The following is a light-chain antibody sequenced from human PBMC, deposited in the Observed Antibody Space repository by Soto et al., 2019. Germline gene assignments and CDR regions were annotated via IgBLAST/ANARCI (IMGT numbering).Light chain of an antibody. CDR3: QQYNSYAWA. V-gene: IGKV1-9*01. CDR2: AAS. CDR1: QGISSY. Sequence: DIQVTQSPPTLSASVGDRVTITCRASQGISSYLAWYQQKPGKAPKLLIYAASSLQSGVPSRFSGSGSGTEFTLTISSLQPDDFATYYCQQYNSYAWAFGQGTKVDIK. J-gene: IGKJ1*01.